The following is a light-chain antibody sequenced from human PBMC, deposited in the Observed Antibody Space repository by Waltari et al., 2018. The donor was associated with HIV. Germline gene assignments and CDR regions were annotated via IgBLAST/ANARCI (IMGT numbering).Light chain of an antibody. CDR2: TNT. CDR3: QSFDSGLSAWV. V-gene: IGLV1-40*03. CDR1: GSNLGATYD. Sequence: QSVLTQPPSVSGAPGQRVTVSCTGHGSNLGATYDVQWYQVLPGSAPKLLIHTNTARPSGVPDRFSGSKSGASASLAITGLQAEDEGDYYCQSFDSGLSAWVFGGGTKLTVL. J-gene: IGLJ3*02.